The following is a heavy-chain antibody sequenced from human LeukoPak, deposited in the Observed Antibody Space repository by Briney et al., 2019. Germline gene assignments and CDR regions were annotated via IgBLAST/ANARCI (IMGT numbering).Heavy chain of an antibody. Sequence: GGSLRLSCAASGFTFCSYTMNWVPQAPGKGLQWVSTGSDSSDIHYSDSVKGRFTISRDNGRNSLYLKMNSLRDEDTAVYYCARDALHTAHFDYWGQGTLVTVSS. CDR3: ARDALHTAHFDY. CDR2: GSDSSDI. D-gene: IGHD5-18*01. J-gene: IGHJ4*02. CDR1: GFTFCSYT. V-gene: IGHV3-48*02.